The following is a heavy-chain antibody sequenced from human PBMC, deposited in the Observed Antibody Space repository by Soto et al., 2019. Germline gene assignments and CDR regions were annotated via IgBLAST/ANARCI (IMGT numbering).Heavy chain of an antibody. CDR1: GASIRSTDYY. V-gene: IGHV4-30-4*01. CDR2: VYYTGST. J-gene: IGHJ5*02. CDR3: VRNDREGAVGTHWFDR. Sequence: SETLSLTCTVCGASIRSTDYYWSWFRQAPGKGLEWIGYVYYTGSTYYSTSLMSGLTISVDTSKNQFSLKLNSVTAAETAVYYCVRNDREGAVGTHWFDRCGQGTQVTDSS.